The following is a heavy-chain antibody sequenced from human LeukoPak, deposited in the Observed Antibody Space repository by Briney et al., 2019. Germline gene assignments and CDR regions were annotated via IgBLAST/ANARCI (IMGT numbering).Heavy chain of an antibody. V-gene: IGHV3-23*01. CDR1: GFTLSSYA. Sequence: GGSLRLSCAASGFTLSSYAMSWVRQGPGKGLEWVSAISVSGNTYHADSVKGRFTISRDSSKNTLYLQMNSLRAGDAAVYYCAKAPVTTCSGAYCYPFDHWSQGTLVTVSS. CDR3: AKAPVTTCSGAYCYPFDH. D-gene: IGHD2-15*01. J-gene: IGHJ4*02. CDR2: ISVSGNT.